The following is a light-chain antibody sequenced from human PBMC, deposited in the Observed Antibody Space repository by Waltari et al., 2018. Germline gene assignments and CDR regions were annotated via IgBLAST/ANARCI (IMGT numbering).Light chain of an antibody. V-gene: IGKV3-20*01. Sequence: EIVLTQSPGTLSLSAGERATLSYKASQTLNNNYLAWYQQKPGQSPRLLIFGASKRATGIPDRFSGSGSGTDFTLTISRLETEDFAMYYCQQYGSSPYSFGQGARVEIK. J-gene: IGKJ2*01. CDR2: GAS. CDR1: QTLNNNY. CDR3: QQYGSSPYS.